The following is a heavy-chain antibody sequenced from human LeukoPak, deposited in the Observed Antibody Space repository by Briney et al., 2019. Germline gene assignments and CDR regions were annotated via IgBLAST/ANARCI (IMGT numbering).Heavy chain of an antibody. CDR3: SRETATTGTDY. CDR2: ISPYNGNT. CDR1: GYTFANYG. J-gene: IGHJ4*02. D-gene: IGHD6-13*01. Sequence: ASVKFSCKASGYTFANYGISWVRHARGQGLDWMGWISPYNGNTIYAQKLRGRVSMTTDTSTSTAYLDLVSLRSDDTAVYYCSRETATTGTDYWGQGNLVTVSS. V-gene: IGHV1-18*01.